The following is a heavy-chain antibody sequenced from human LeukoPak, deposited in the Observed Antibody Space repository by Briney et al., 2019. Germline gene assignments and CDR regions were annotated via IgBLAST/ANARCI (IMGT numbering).Heavy chain of an antibody. CDR3: ARDSGNYLDAFDI. CDR2: ISTSSSYI. D-gene: IGHD1-26*01. V-gene: IGHV3-21*01. Sequence: NPGGSLRLSCAGSGFIFSRHSMNWVRQAPGKGVEWVSSISTSSSYIYYADSVKGRFTISRDNARNSLYLQMNSLRVEDTAVYYXARDSGNYLDAFDIWGQGTMVTVSS. CDR1: GFIFSRHS. J-gene: IGHJ3*02.